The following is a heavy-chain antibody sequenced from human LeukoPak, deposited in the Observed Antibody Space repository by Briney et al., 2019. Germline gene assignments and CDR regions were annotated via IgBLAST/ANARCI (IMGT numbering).Heavy chain of an antibody. J-gene: IGHJ4*02. Sequence: GGSLRLSCAASGFTFSSYGMHGVRQAPGKGLEWVAVISYDGSNKYYADSVKGRFTISRDNSKNTLYLQMNSLRVEDTAVYYCATKSLIGYMDQWGQGTLVTVSS. CDR1: GFTFSSYG. V-gene: IGHV3-30*03. CDR3: ATKSLIGYMDQ. D-gene: IGHD6-13*01. CDR2: ISYDGSNK.